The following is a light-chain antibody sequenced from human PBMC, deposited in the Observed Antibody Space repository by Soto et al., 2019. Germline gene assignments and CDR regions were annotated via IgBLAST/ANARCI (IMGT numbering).Light chain of an antibody. CDR2: GAS. CDR1: QSIGSY. CDR3: QQYGNSPGT. J-gene: IGKJ1*01. V-gene: IGKV3-20*01. Sequence: IVLTQSPATLSLSLGERATLSCRASQSIGSYLAWYQHKLGQPPRLLIYGASSRATGIPDRFSGSGSGTDFTLTISRLEPEDFAVYYCQQYGNSPGTFGQGTKVDI.